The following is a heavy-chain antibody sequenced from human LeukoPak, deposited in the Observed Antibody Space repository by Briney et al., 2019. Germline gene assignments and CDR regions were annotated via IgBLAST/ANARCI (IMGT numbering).Heavy chain of an antibody. CDR2: ILPFLGRA. CDR1: GGTFSNYA. CDR3: ARDDIGQFDY. V-gene: IGHV1-69*10. J-gene: IGHJ4*02. Sequence: SVKVSCKTSGGTFSNYAISWVRQAPGQGLVWMGAILPFLGRADYPLKFQGRVTITSDESTRTAYMELSSLKSDDTVVYYCARDDIGQFDYWGQGSLVTVSS.